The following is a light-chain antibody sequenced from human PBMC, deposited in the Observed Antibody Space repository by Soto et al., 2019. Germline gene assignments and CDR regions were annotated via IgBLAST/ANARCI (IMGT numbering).Light chain of an antibody. CDR2: DAS. Sequence: DIQMTQSPSTLSASVGDRVTITCRPSQSISSWLAWYQQKPGKAPKLLIYDASSLESGTPSRFSGRRSGTQFTLTINGLQPDDFATYYCQQYDSYKPLTFGGGAKVDIK. CDR3: QQYDSYKPLT. J-gene: IGKJ4*01. V-gene: IGKV1-5*01. CDR1: QSISSW.